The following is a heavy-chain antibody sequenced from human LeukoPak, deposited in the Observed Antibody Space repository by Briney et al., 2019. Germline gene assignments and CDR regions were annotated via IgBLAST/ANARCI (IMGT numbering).Heavy chain of an antibody. CDR2: IYYSGST. CDR1: GASISGYY. V-gene: IGHV4-59*08. D-gene: IGHD5-18*01. Sequence: SETLSLTCTVSGASISGYYWSWIRQPPGEGLEWIGYIYYSGSTNYYPSLRSRVTISVDTSKNQFSLKLSSVTAADTAVYYCARHLDTATGMLFAFDIWGQGTMVTVSS. J-gene: IGHJ3*02. CDR3: ARHLDTATGMLFAFDI.